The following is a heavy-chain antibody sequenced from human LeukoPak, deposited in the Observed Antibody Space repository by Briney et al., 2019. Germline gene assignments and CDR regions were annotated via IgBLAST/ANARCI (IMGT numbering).Heavy chain of an antibody. D-gene: IGHD5-24*01. Sequence: SETLSLTCTVSGGSISSYYWSWIRQPPGKGLEWIGYIYYSGSTNYNPSLKSRVTISVDTSENQFSLKLSSVTAADTAVYYCARFDGYNANYFDYWGQGTLVTVSS. CDR3: ARFDGYNANYFDY. CDR2: IYYSGST. J-gene: IGHJ4*02. CDR1: GGSISSYY. V-gene: IGHV4-59*01.